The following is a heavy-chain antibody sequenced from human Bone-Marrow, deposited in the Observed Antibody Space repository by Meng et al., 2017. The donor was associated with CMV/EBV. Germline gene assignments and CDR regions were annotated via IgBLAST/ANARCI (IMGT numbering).Heavy chain of an antibody. V-gene: IGHV1-2*02. D-gene: IGHD3-10*01. CDR3: ARDGEFGELLYLSEY. Sequence: QVQLVQSGAAVXXXXXXVKVSXXASGYTFTGYYMHWVRQAPGQGLEWMGWINPNSGGTNYAQKFQGRVTMTRDTSISTAYMELSRLRSDDTAVYYCARDGEFGELLYLSEYWGQGTLVTVSS. CDR2: INPNSGGT. J-gene: IGHJ4*02. CDR1: GYTFTGYY.